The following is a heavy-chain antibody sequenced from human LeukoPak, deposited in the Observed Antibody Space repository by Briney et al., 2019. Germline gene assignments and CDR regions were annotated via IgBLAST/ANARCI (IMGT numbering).Heavy chain of an antibody. CDR3: ARDFTPPHCTSTSCPRGGWFDP. D-gene: IGHD2-2*01. V-gene: IGHV1-18*01. CDR2: INPFNANT. Sequence: ASVKVSCKASGYTFNSYGITWVRQAPGQGLEWMGWINPFNANTAYAQNLQGRVTMTTDTSTNTAYMDLRSLGPDDTAVYYCARDFTPPHCTSTSCPRGGWFDPWGQGTLVTVSS. CDR1: GYTFNSYG. J-gene: IGHJ5*02.